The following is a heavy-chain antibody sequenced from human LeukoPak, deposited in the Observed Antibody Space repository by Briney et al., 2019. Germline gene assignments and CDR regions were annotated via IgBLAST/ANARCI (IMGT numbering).Heavy chain of an antibody. V-gene: IGHV1-69*01. D-gene: IGHD6-13*01. CDR2: IIPIFGTA. J-gene: IGHJ4*02. CDR1: GXXXXXXX. CDR3: ARGFFSSWYAAN. Sequence: KXXCKASGXXXXXXXXXWVXQXPGQXLEXMGGIIPIFGTANYAQKFQGRVTITAGESTSTAYMELSSLRSEDTAVYYCARGFFSSWYAANWGQGTLVTVSS.